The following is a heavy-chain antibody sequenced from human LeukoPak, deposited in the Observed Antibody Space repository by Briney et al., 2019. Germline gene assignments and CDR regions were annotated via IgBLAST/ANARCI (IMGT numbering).Heavy chain of an antibody. CDR1: GGSINSFY. D-gene: IGHD3-10*01. V-gene: IGHV4-4*07. J-gene: IGHJ4*02. CDR2: IYSSGST. Sequence: SETLSLICTVSGGSINSFYWTWIRQPAGKGLEWIGRIYSSGSTNFNPSLKSRVTMSVDTSKNQFSLKLSSVTAADTAVYYCASFLWFGESLFDYWGQGTLVTVSS. CDR3: ASFLWFGESLFDY.